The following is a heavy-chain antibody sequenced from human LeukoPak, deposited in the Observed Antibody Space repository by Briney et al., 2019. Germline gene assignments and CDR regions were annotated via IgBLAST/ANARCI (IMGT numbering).Heavy chain of an antibody. CDR3: ARGNELGIRYYYYYMDV. J-gene: IGHJ6*03. Sequence: GGSLRLSCAASGFTFSSYWMSWVRQAPGKGLEWVANIKQDGSEKYYVDSVKGRFTISRDNAKNSLYLQMNSLRAEDTAVYYCARGNELGIRYYYYYMDVWGKGTTVTVSS. CDR2: IKQDGSEK. V-gene: IGHV3-7*01. CDR1: GFTFSSYW. D-gene: IGHD7-27*01.